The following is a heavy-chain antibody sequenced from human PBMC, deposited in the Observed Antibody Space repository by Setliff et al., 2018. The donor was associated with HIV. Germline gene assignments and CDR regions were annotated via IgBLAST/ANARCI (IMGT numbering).Heavy chain of an antibody. J-gene: IGHJ2*01. D-gene: IGHD3-9*01. V-gene: IGHV4-31*02. Sequence: SLRLSCAASGFTFNTYAMSWIRQHPGKGLEWIGYIYYSGSTYYNPSLKSRVTMSLDTSKNQFSLKLRSVTAADTAVYYCARGAYYDILTAYFSYFDLWGRGTLVTVSS. CDR2: IYYSGST. CDR1: GFTFNTYA. CDR3: ARGAYYDILTAYFSYFDL.